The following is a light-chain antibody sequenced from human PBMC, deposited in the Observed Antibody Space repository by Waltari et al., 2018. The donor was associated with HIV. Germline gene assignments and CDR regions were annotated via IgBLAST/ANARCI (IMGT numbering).Light chain of an antibody. CDR2: KGS. Sequence: SYELTQPPSVSVSPGQTARITCSGDALPKQYAYWSQQKPGQAPVLVIDKGSERPSGIPERFSGSSSGTTVTLTISGVQAEDEADYYCQSADSSGTYVVFGGGTKLTVL. J-gene: IGLJ2*01. CDR3: QSADSSGTYVV. CDR1: ALPKQY. V-gene: IGLV3-25*03.